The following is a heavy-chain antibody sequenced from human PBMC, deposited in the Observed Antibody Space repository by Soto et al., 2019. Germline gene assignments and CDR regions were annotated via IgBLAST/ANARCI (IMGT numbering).Heavy chain of an antibody. Sequence: KPSETLSLTCTVSAFSLTSGHYWDWIRQPPGKGLEWIGSVYHSGNTYYNPSLMSRVTISIDTSRNPVSLKLISVSAADTAVYFCAREVRSLDWYFDLWGRGTLVTVSS. CDR3: AREVRSLDWYFDL. V-gene: IGHV4-38-2*02. J-gene: IGHJ2*01. CDR1: AFSLTSGHY. CDR2: VYHSGNT. D-gene: IGHD3-10*01.